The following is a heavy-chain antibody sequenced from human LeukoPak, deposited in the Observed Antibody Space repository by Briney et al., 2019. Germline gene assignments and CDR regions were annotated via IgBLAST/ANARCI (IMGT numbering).Heavy chain of an antibody. CDR2: ISSSSSNK. V-gene: IGHV3-21*04. D-gene: IGHD3-10*01. CDR3: AKDMVRGVIYAFDI. CDR1: GFPFSRYS. J-gene: IGHJ3*02. Sequence: NPGGSLRLSCAASGFPFSRYSMNWVRQAPGEGPEWVSSISSSSSNKDYVDSVKGRFTVSRDNAKNSLYLQMNSLRAEDTALYYCAKDMVRGVIYAFDIWGQGTMVTVSS.